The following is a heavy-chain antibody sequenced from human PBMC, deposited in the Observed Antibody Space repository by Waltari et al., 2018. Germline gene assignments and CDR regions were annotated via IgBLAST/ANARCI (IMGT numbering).Heavy chain of an antibody. Sequence: QVQLVESGGGVVQPGRSLRLSCVGSGFTFTTHGMHWVRQAPGKGLEWIAEINHAGITNYNPSLKSRVTMSVDTSKNQFSLKMTSVTAADTAMYYCARGLSTVARFDYWGQGTLVTVSS. J-gene: IGHJ4*02. D-gene: IGHD4-17*01. CDR2: INHAGIT. CDR1: GFTFTTHG. CDR3: ARGLSTVARFDY. V-gene: IGHV4-34*01.